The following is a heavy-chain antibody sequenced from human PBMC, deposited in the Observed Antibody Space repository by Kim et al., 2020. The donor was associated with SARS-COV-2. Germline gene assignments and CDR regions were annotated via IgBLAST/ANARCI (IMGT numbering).Heavy chain of an antibody. Sequence: TNYNPSLKSRVTISVDTSKNQFSLKLSSVTAADTAVYYCARGIGGSLVYWGQGTLVTVSS. D-gene: IGHD1-26*01. CDR3: ARGIGGSLVY. V-gene: IGHV4-59*09. J-gene: IGHJ4*02. CDR2: T.